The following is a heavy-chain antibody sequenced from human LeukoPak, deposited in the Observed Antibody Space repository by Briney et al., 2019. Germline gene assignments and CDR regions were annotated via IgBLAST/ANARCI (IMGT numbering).Heavy chain of an antibody. V-gene: IGHV1-2*02. D-gene: IGHD6-13*01. J-gene: IGHJ5*02. CDR1: GYTFTGYY. Sequence: ASVKVSFKASGYTFTGYYMHWVRQAPGQGLEWMGWINPNSGGTNYAQKFQGRVTMTRDTSISTAYMELSRLRSDDTAVYYCARVAAADPYNWFDPWGQGTLVTVSS. CDR3: ARVAAADPYNWFDP. CDR2: INPNSGGT.